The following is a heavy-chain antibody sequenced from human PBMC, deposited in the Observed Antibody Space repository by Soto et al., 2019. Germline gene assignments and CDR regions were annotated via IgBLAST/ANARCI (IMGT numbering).Heavy chain of an antibody. CDR3: ARVVSIGWFDP. Sequence: GGSLRLSCVASGLTFSTYWMHWVRQAPGKGLMWVSRINSDGSRTSYADSVRGRFTIARDNAKNTLHLEMKSLRADDTAVYYCARVVSIGWFDPWGQGTQVTVSS. CDR2: INSDGSRT. J-gene: IGHJ5*02. V-gene: IGHV3-74*01. CDR1: GLTFSTYW.